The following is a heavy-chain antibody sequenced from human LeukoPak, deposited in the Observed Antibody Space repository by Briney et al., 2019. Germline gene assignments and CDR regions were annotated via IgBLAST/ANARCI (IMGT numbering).Heavy chain of an antibody. Sequence: PGGSLRLSCAASGFTFSSYGMNWVRRAPGKGLEWVSYISSSSNIMNYADSVKGRFTTSRDNAKNSLYLQMNSLRVEDTAVYYCARGAQWPYWGQGTLVTVSS. D-gene: IGHD6-19*01. CDR1: GFTFSSYG. CDR2: ISSSSNIM. CDR3: ARGAQWPY. J-gene: IGHJ4*02. V-gene: IGHV3-48*01.